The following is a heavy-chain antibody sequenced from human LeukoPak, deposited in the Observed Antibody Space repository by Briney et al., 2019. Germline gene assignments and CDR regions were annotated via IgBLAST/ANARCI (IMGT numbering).Heavy chain of an antibody. V-gene: IGHV1-46*01. D-gene: IGHD3-16*02. Sequence: ASVKVSCKASGYTFTSYYMHWVRQAPGQGLEWMGIINPSGGSTIYAQIFQGRVTMTRDTSTSTVYMELSRLRSEDTAVYYCARESLGELSFDEYFDYWGQGTLVTVSS. J-gene: IGHJ4*02. CDR1: GYTFTSYY. CDR2: INPSGGST. CDR3: ARESLGELSFDEYFDY.